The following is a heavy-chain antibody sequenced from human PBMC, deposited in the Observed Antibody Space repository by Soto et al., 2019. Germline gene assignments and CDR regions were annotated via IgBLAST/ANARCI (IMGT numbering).Heavy chain of an antibody. CDR3: EKVSSSWYAGFFDL. J-gene: IGHJ4*02. D-gene: IGHD6-13*01. Sequence: EVQLLESGGGLVQPGGSLRLSCTASGFTFSSHAMTWVRQAPGKGLEWVSGLSDSGGSIYYADSVKGRFTIFRDNSMNTLYLQMNTLRAEDTAVYYCEKVSSSWYAGFFDLWGQGTLVTVSS. CDR1: GFTFSSHA. V-gene: IGHV3-23*01. CDR2: LSDSGGSI.